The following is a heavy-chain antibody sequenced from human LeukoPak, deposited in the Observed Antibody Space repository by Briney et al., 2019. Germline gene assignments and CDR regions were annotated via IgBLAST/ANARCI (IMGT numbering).Heavy chain of an antibody. J-gene: IGHJ4*02. D-gene: IGHD4-23*01. Sequence: PGGSLRLSCAASGFTFSSYSMNWVRQAPGKGLEWVANIKQDGSEKYYVDSVKGRFTISRDNAKNSLDLQMSSLRAEDTAVYYCARAEGYGGELDSWGQGTLVTVSS. CDR3: ARAEGYGGELDS. V-gene: IGHV3-7*01. CDR1: GFTFSSYS. CDR2: IKQDGSEK.